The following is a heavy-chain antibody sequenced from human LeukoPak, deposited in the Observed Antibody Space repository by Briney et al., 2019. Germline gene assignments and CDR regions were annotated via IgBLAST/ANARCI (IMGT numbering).Heavy chain of an antibody. J-gene: IGHJ4*02. D-gene: IGHD3-10*01. CDR3: AKESWFGELSDY. Sequence: GGSLRLSCAASGFTFSSYTMSWVRQAPGKGLEWVSSISGSGGSTYYADSVKGRFTISRDNSKNTLYLQMNSLRAEDTAVYYCAKESWFGELSDYWGQGTLVTVSS. CDR1: GFTFSSYT. V-gene: IGHV3-23*01. CDR2: ISGSGGST.